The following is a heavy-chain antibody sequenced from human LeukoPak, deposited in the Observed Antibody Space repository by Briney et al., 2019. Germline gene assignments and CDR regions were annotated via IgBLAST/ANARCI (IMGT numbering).Heavy chain of an antibody. CDR1: GFAVSNNY. J-gene: IGHJ5*02. CDR2: IYDGGHT. CDR3: PRARCDTCGYGS. Sequence: GGSLRLSCAASGFAVSNNYMSWVRQAPGKGLEWVAVIYDGGHTDYADSVKGRFTISRDSSKNTLYLQMNSLRPEDTAEYYCPRARCDTCGYGSWGQGTLVTVPS. V-gene: IGHV3-66*02. D-gene: IGHD3-22*01.